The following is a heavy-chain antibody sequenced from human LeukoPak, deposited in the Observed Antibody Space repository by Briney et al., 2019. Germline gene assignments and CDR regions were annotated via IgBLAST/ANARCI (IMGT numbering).Heavy chain of an antibody. CDR2: IYYSGST. CDR3: ARTTMVRGTYYMDV. Sequence: PSETLSLTCTVSGGSISRYYWSWIRQPPGKGLEWIGYIYYSGSTNYNPSLKSRVTISVDTSKNQFSLKLSSVTAADTAVYYCARTTMVRGTYYMDVWGKGTTVTVS. CDR1: GGSISRYY. J-gene: IGHJ6*03. D-gene: IGHD3-10*01. V-gene: IGHV4-59*01.